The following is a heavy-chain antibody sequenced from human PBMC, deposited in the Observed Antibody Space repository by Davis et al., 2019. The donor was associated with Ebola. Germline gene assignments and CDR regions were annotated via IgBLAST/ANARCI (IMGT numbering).Heavy chain of an antibody. D-gene: IGHD3-16*01. CDR2: ISWNSGSI. CDR1: GFNFDDYA. J-gene: IGHJ3*02. V-gene: IGHV3-9*01. Sequence: GGSLRLSCAASGFNFDDYAMHWVRQAPGKGLEWVSGISWNSGSIAYADSVKGRFTISRDNSKNTLYLQMTSLRAEDTAVYYCASRGLMIRGAFDIWGQGTMVTVSS. CDR3: ASRGLMIRGAFDI.